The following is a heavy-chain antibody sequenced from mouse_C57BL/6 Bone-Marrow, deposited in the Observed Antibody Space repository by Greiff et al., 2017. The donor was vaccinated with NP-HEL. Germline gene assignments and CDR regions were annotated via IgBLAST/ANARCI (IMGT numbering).Heavy chain of an antibody. D-gene: IGHD2-4*01. CDR1: GYSITSGYY. Sequence: EVKLQESGPGLVKPSQSLSLTCSVTGYSITSGYYWNWIRQLPGNKLEWMGYISYDGSNNYNPSLKNRISITRDTSKNQFFLKLNSVTTEDTATYYCARERDYDYGRYFDVWGTGTTVTVSS. V-gene: IGHV3-6*01. CDR3: ARERDYDYGRYFDV. CDR2: ISYDGSN. J-gene: IGHJ1*03.